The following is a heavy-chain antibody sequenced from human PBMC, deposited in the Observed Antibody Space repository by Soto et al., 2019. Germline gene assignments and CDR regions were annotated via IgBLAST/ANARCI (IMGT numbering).Heavy chain of an antibody. CDR2: ISGYNGYT. D-gene: IGHD3-16*01. V-gene: IGHV1-18*01. CDR3: ARDRDYSHTDADIDY. CDR1: GYNFNTYG. Sequence: QVQLMQSGAEVRRPGTSMRISCTTSGYNFNTYGIIWVRQAPGQGLEWMGWISGYNGYTKYAQNFEDRVTLSTGPSQGPAFLELGDLKSGDTALYLCARDRDYSHTDADIDYWGQGTLVTVSS. J-gene: IGHJ4*02.